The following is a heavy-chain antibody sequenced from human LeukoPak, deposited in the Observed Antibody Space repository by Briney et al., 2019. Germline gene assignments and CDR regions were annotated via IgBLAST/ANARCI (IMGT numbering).Heavy chain of an antibody. D-gene: IGHD3-16*01. CDR2: INQDGSEK. Sequence: GGSLRLPCAASGITFSRFWMSWVRQAPGKGLQWVANINQDGSEKHYVDSVKGRFTISRVNAENSLYLQMNSLRAEDTAVYYCASGGHLDYWGQGALVTVAS. CDR3: ASGGHLDY. V-gene: IGHV3-7*03. CDR1: GITFSRFW. J-gene: IGHJ4*02.